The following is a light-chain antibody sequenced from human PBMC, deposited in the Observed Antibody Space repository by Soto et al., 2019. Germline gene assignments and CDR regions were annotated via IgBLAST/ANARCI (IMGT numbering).Light chain of an antibody. J-gene: IGKJ1*01. CDR1: QDIRDD. CDR2: GAS. Sequence: DIQMTQSPSSLSASVGDRVTITCRASQDIRDDLGWYQQKPGKAPQRLLFGASSLQSGVPSRFSGSGSGTEFSLTISSLQPEDFATYYCLQHTTFPWTFGQGTKVEVK. CDR3: LQHTTFPWT. V-gene: IGKV1-17*01.